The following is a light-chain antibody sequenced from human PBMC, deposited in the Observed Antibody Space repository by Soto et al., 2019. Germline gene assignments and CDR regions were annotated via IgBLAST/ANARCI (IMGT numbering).Light chain of an antibody. V-gene: IGKV1-39*01. CDR2: AAS. CDR1: QSISSY. CDR3: QQCNRYPIT. Sequence: DIQMTQSPSSLSASVGDRVTITCRASQSISSYLNWYQQKPGKAPKLLIYAASSLQSGVPSRFSGSGSGTEFTLTISSLQPDDSATYYCQQCNRYPITFGQGRLPEIK. J-gene: IGKJ5*01.